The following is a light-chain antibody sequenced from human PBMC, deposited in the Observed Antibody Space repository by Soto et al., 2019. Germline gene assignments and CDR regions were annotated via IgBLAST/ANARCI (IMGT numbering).Light chain of an antibody. J-gene: IGLJ1*01. CDR3: SSFTSTSTNYV. CDR2: DVS. Sequence: QSALTQPASVSGSPGQSITISCTGTSSDVGGYNHVSWYQQHPGKAPKLMIYDVSNRPSGVSNRFSGSKSGNTASLTISGLQPEDDADYYCSSFTSTSTNYVFGTGTKVTVL. CDR1: SSDVGGYNH. V-gene: IGLV2-14*01.